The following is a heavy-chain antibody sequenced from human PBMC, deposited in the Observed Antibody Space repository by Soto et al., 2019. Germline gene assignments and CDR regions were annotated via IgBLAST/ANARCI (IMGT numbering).Heavy chain of an antibody. V-gene: IGHV4-39*07. D-gene: IGHD6-13*01. J-gene: IGHJ4*02. CDR3: ASRHSSPYFDY. Sequence: PSETLSLTCTVSGGSITSSSYYWGWIRQPPGKGLEWIGYISNSGSTYYNPSLKSRVTISVDTSKNQFSLKLNSVTAADTAVYYCASRHSSPYFDYWGQGTLVTVSS. CDR1: GGSITSSSYY. CDR2: ISNSGST.